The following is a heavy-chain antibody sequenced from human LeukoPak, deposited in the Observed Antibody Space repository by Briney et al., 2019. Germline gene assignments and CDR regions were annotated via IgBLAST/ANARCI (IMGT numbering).Heavy chain of an antibody. CDR2: ISYDGSNK. Sequence: GGSLRLSCAASGFTFSSYGMHWVRQAPGKGLEWVAVISYDGSNKYYADSVKGRFTISRDNSKNTLYLQMNSLRAEDTAVYYCARDRTAYCSGGSCYYQKKTNWFDPWGQGTLVTVSS. D-gene: IGHD2-15*01. J-gene: IGHJ5*02. V-gene: IGHV3-30*03. CDR3: ARDRTAYCSGGSCYYQKKTNWFDP. CDR1: GFTFSSYG.